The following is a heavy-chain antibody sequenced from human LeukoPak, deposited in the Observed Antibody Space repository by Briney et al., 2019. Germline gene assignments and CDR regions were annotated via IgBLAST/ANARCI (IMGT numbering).Heavy chain of an antibody. Sequence: ASVKVSCKASGYTFTSYYMHWARQAPGQGLEWMGLINPNSGDSNYAQKFQGRVTMTRDTSINTVYMELSSLTSDDTAVYFCARGQNIAVLGTEFWGQGTLVTVSS. CDR2: INPNSGDS. CDR3: ARGQNIAVLGTEF. D-gene: IGHD6-13*01. V-gene: IGHV1-2*02. CDR1: GYTFTSYY. J-gene: IGHJ4*02.